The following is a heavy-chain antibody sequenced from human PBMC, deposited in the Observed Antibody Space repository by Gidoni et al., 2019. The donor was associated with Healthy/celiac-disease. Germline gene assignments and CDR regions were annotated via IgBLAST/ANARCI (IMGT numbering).Heavy chain of an antibody. CDR2: ISSSGSTI. CDR3: ASIRYFDYYYMDV. V-gene: IGHV3-48*03. Sequence: EVQLVESGGGLVQPGGSLRLSCAASGFPFSSYEMNWVRQAPGKGLEWVSYISSSGSTIYYADSVKGRFTISRDNAKNSLYLQMNSLRAEDTAVYYCASIRYFDYYYMDVWGKGTTVTVSS. J-gene: IGHJ6*03. D-gene: IGHD3-9*01. CDR1: GFPFSSYE.